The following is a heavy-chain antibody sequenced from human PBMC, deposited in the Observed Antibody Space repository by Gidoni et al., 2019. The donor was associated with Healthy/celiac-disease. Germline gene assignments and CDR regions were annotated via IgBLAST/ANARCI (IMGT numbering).Heavy chain of an antibody. V-gene: IGHV1-2*02. J-gene: IGHJ5*02. CDR3: ARDRQWLVPQNWFDP. CDR2: INPNSGGT. D-gene: IGHD3-22*01. Sequence: QVQLVQSGAEVKKPGASVKVSCKASGYTLTGYYMHWVRQAPGQGLEWMGWINPNSGGTNYAQKFQGRVTMTRDTSISTAYMELSRLRSDDTAVYYCARDRQWLVPQNWFDPWGQGTLVTVSS. CDR1: GYTLTGYY.